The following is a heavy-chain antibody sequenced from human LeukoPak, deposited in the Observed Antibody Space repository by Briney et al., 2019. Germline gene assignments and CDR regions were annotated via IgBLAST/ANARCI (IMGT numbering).Heavy chain of an antibody. CDR3: ARDRPYCTGGNCFPSNKPTAFDI. D-gene: IGHD2-15*01. V-gene: IGHV4-4*07. CDR2: IYTSGST. Sequence: SETLSLTCTVSGGSIISYYWSWIRQPAGKGLEWIGRIYTSGSTNYNPSLKSRVTMSVDTSKNQFSLKLSSVTAADTAVYYCARDRPYCTGGNCFPSNKPTAFDIWGQGTVVTVSS. J-gene: IGHJ3*02. CDR1: GGSIISYY.